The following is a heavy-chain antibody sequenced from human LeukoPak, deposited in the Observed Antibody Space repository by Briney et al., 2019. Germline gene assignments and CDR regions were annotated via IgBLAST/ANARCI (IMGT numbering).Heavy chain of an antibody. CDR1: GYTFTSHD. V-gene: IGHV1-8*01. J-gene: IGHJ4*02. CDR3: ARGGIGRAYCSSTTCYDNSFGD. CDR2: MNPNSGNT. D-gene: IGHD2-2*01. Sequence: ASVKVSCKASGYTFTSHDINWVRQATGQGLEWMGWMNPNSGNTGYAQKFQGRVTMTRNTSISTAYMELSSLRSEDTAVYYCARGGIGRAYCSSTTCYDNSFGDWGQGTLVTVSS.